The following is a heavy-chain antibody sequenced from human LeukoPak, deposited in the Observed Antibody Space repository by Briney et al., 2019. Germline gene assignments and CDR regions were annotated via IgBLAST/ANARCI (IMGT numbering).Heavy chain of an antibody. CDR1: GGSISSYY. Sequence: SETLSLTCTVSGGSISSYYWSWIQQPPGKGLEWIGYIYYSGSTNYNPSLKSRVTISVDTSKNQFSLKLSSVTAADTAVYYCARGGYCSGGSCSTYYYYYGMDVWGQGTTVTVSS. V-gene: IGHV4-59*01. CDR3: ARGGYCSGGSCSTYYYYYGMDV. CDR2: IYYSGST. D-gene: IGHD2-15*01. J-gene: IGHJ6*02.